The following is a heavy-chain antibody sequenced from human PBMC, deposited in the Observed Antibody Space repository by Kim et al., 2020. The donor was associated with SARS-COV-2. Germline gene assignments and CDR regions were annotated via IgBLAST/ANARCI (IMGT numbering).Heavy chain of an antibody. CDR2: ISWNSGSI. Sequence: GGSLRLSCAASGFTFDDYAMHWVRQAPGKGLEWVSGISWNSGSIGYADSVKGRFTISRDNAKNSLYLQMNSLRAEDTALYYCAPLGVYSGYDHNWFDPWGQGTLVTVSS. CDR1: GFTFDDYA. J-gene: IGHJ5*02. V-gene: IGHV3-9*01. CDR3: APLGVYSGYDHNWFDP. D-gene: IGHD5-12*01.